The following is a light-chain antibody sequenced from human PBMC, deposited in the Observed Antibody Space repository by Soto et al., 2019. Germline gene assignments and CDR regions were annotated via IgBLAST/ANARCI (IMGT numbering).Light chain of an antibody. CDR2: RNN. J-gene: IGLJ2*01. Sequence: QSVLTQPPSASGTPGQRVTISCSGSSSNIGTNYVYWYQHLPGTAPKLLIYRNNQRPSGVPDRFSGSKSGTSASLAISGLQSEDEADYYCAAWDDSRNVVFGGGTKLTVL. CDR3: AAWDDSRNVV. CDR1: SSNIGTNY. V-gene: IGLV1-47*01.